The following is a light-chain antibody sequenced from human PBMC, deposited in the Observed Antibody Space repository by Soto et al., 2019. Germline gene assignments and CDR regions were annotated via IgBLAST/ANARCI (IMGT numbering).Light chain of an antibody. CDR2: DAF. Sequence: EIVLTQSPGTLSLSPGERATLSCSTSHSVDSTQLAWYQQKPGQAPRLLIYDAFNRATGVPTRFSGSGSGTDFTLTISSLEPEDFAVYYCQQRNRWPPVTFGGGTKVDI. J-gene: IGKJ4*01. V-gene: IGKV3-11*01. CDR1: HSVDSTQ. CDR3: QQRNRWPPVT.